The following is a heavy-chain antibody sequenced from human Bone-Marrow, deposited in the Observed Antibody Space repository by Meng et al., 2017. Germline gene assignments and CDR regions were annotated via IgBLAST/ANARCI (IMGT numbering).Heavy chain of an antibody. Sequence: QGQLQQWGAGLLKPSETLSLTCVVSGGSFSDYYWSWIRQPPGKGLEWIGEINHSGSTNYNPSLESRATISVDTSQNNLSLKLSSVTAADSAVYYCARGPTTMAHDFDYWGQGTQVTVSS. CDR3: ARGPTTMAHDFDY. V-gene: IGHV4-34*01. CDR2: INHSGST. CDR1: GGSFSDYY. D-gene: IGHD4-11*01. J-gene: IGHJ4*02.